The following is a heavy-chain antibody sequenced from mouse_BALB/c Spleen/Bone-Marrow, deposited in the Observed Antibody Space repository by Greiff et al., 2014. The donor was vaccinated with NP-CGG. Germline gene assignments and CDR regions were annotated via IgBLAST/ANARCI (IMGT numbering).Heavy chain of an antibody. J-gene: IGHJ2*01. D-gene: IGHD1-1*01. CDR3: ARRTTTVVATDY. CDR2: INPSNGRT. CDR1: GYTFTSYW. V-gene: IGHV1S81*02. Sequence: LQESGAELVKPGASVKLSCKASGYTFTSYWMHWVKQRPGQGLEWIGEINPSNGRTNYNEKFKSKATLTVDKSSSTAYMRLSSLTSEDSAVYYCARRTTTVVATDYWGQGTTLTVSS.